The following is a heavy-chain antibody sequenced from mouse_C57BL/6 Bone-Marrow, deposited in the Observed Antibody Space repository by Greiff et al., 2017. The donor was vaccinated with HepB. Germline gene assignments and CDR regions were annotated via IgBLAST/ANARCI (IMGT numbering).Heavy chain of an antibody. D-gene: IGHD1-1*01. CDR2: IYPRSGNT. CDR1: GYTFTSYG. J-gene: IGHJ3*01. V-gene: IGHV1-81*01. Sequence: QVQLQQSGAELARPGASVKLSCKASGYTFTSYGISWVKQRTGQGLEWIGEIYPRSGNTYYNEKFKGKATLTADKSSSTAYMELRSLTSEDSAVYFCARRYYGFAYWGQGTLVTVSA. CDR3: ARRYYGFAY.